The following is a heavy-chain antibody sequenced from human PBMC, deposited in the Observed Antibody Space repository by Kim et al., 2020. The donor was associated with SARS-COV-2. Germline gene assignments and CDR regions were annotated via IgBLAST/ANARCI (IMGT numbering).Heavy chain of an antibody. D-gene: IGHD3-16*01. J-gene: IGHJ4*02. Sequence: GSGNTVYSQKFQDRVTFTTDTSASTAYMELSFLRSDDTAVYYCLGGFYFDYWGQGTLVTVSS. CDR2: GSGNT. V-gene: IGHV1-3*01. CDR3: LGGFYFDY.